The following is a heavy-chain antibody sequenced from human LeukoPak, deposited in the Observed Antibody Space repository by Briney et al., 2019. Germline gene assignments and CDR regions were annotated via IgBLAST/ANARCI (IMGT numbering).Heavy chain of an antibody. CDR3: ARAAYSSTWYSRYFDL. D-gene: IGHD6-13*01. J-gene: IGHJ2*01. V-gene: IGHV3-13*01. CDR1: GFTFSSYD. CDR2: IGTAGEI. Sequence: HPGGSLRLSCAASGFTFSSYDIHWVRQATGKSLEWVSGIGTAGEIYYPGSVKGRFTISRENAKNSLYLQMNSLRAGDTAVYYRARAAYSSTWYSRYFDLWGRGTLVTVSS.